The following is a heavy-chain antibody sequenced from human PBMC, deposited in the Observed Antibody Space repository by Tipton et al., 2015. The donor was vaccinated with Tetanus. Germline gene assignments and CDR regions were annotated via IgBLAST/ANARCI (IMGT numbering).Heavy chain of an antibody. J-gene: IGHJ4*02. D-gene: IGHD1-14*01. Sequence: TLSLTCAVYGASFSDYYWSWIRQAPGKGLEWIGEINHSGNTNHNPSLKSRVTLSVGTSKNQFPLKLSSVTAADTAVYYCARGTGDYWGQGTLVTVSS. V-gene: IGHV4-34*01. CDR2: INHSGNT. CDR1: GASFSDYY. CDR3: ARGTGDY.